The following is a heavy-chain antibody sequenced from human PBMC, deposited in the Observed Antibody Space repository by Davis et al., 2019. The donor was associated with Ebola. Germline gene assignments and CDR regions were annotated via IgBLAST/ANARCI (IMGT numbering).Heavy chain of an antibody. Sequence: GESLKISCAASGFTFSSYWMSWVRQAPGKGLEWVSAISGSGGSTYYADSVKGRFTISRDNSKNTLYLQMNSLRAEDTAVYYCAKYIKTVVVTARDYFDYWGQGTLVTVSS. CDR1: GFTFSSYW. CDR3: AKYIKTVVVTARDYFDY. J-gene: IGHJ4*02. V-gene: IGHV3-23*01. D-gene: IGHD2-15*01. CDR2: ISGSGGST.